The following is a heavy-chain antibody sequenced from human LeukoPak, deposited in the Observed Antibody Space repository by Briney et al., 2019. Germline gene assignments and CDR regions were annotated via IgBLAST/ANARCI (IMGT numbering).Heavy chain of an antibody. V-gene: IGHV3-21*01. Sequence: PGGSLRLSCAASGFTFSSYSMNWVRQAPGKGLEWVSSISSSSYIYYADSVKGRFTISRDNAKNSLYLQMNSLRAEDTAVYYCARDLPEREAFDIWGQGTMVTVSS. D-gene: IGHD1-14*01. CDR1: GFTFSSYS. J-gene: IGHJ3*02. CDR3: ARDLPEREAFDI. CDR2: ISSSSYI.